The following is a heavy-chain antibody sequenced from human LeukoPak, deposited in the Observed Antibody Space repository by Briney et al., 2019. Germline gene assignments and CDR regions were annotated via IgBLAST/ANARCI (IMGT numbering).Heavy chain of an antibody. Sequence: ASVKVSCKASGYTFTSNYIHWVRQAPGQGLEWMGGIIPIFGTANYAQKFQGRVTITADESTSTAYMELSSLRSEDTAVYYCARGLVVSSSGWYENWFDPWGQGTLVTVSS. CDR1: GYTFTSNY. J-gene: IGHJ5*02. V-gene: IGHV1-69*13. CDR2: IIPIFGTA. D-gene: IGHD6-19*01. CDR3: ARGLVVSSSGWYENWFDP.